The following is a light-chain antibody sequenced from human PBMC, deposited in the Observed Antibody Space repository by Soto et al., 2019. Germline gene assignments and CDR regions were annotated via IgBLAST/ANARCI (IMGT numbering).Light chain of an antibody. CDR1: QSISSW. CDR2: KAS. Sequence: DIQMTQSPSTLSASVGDRVTITCRASQSISSWLAWYQQKPGKAPKLLIYKASSLESGVPSRFSGRGFGTEFTLTISSLQPDDFATYYCQQYNSYSFGQGTKVEIK. CDR3: QQYNSYS. J-gene: IGKJ1*01. V-gene: IGKV1-5*03.